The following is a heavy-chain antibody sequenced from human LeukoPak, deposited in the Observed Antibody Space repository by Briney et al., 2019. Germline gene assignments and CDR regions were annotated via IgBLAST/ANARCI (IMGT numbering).Heavy chain of an antibody. Sequence: PSETLSLTCADYGGSFSGYFWTWLRQPPGKGLEWIGEINHRGSTNYNPSLTSRVTISVDTSKNQFSLKLTSVTAADTAVYYCARGVGFVKIDYWGQGTLVTVSP. V-gene: IGHV4-34*01. CDR2: INHRGST. D-gene: IGHD3-10*01. CDR3: ARGVGFVKIDY. CDR1: GGSFSGYF. J-gene: IGHJ4*02.